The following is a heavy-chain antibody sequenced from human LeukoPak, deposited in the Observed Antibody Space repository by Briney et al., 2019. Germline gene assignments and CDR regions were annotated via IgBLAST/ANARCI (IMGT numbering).Heavy chain of an antibody. J-gene: IGHJ6*03. CDR3: AKVRQGYCSGGSCSRGGTPMDV. CDR1: GFTFSSYS. CDR2: IGTSASYI. V-gene: IGHV3-21*01. D-gene: IGHD2-15*01. Sequence: GGSPRLSCAASGFTFSSYSMNWVRQAPGKGLEWVSSIGTSASYIYYADSVKGRFTISRDNAKNSLYLEMNSLRAEDTAVYYCAKVRQGYCSGGSCSRGGTPMDVWGKGTTVTISS.